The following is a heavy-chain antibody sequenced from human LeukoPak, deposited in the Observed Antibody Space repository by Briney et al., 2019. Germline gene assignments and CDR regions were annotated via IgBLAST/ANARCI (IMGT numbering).Heavy chain of an antibody. CDR3: ARVPRILEWLEVTAEIYGMDV. Sequence: SVKVSRKASGGTFSSYAISWVRQAPGQGLEWMGRIIPILGIANYAQKFQGRVTITADKSTSTAYMELSSLRSEDTAVYYCARVPRILEWLEVTAEIYGMDVWGQGTTVTVSS. D-gene: IGHD3-3*01. J-gene: IGHJ6*02. CDR1: GGTFSSYA. CDR2: IIPILGIA. V-gene: IGHV1-69*04.